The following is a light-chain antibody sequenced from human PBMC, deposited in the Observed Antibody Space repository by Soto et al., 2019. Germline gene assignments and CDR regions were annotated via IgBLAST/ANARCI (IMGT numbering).Light chain of an antibody. J-gene: IGKJ1*01. V-gene: IGKV3-20*01. Sequence: EIVLTQSPGTLSLSPGERATLSCRASQSVSSNYLVWYQQKPGQAPRLLIYGASSRATGLPDRFSGSGSGTDFTLTISRLEPEDFAVYYCQQYGSSPQTFGQGTKVEI. CDR3: QQYGSSPQT. CDR1: QSVSSNY. CDR2: GAS.